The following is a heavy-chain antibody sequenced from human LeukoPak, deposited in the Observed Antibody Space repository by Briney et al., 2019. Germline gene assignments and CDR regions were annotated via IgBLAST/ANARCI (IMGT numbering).Heavy chain of an antibody. CDR2: IWYDGSNK. Sequence: PGGSLRLSCAASGFTFSSYGMHWVRQAPGKGLEWVAVIWYDGSNKYYADSAKGRFTISRDNSKNTLYLQMNSLRAEDTAVYYCARDFRVRGYYYYYYGMDVWGQGTTVTVSS. V-gene: IGHV3-33*01. CDR3: ARDFRVRGYYYYYYGMDV. J-gene: IGHJ6*02. D-gene: IGHD3-10*01. CDR1: GFTFSSYG.